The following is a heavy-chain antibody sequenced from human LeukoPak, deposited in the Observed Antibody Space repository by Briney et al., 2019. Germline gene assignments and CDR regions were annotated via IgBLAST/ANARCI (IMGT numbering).Heavy chain of an antibody. J-gene: IGHJ3*02. Sequence: SVKVSCKASGGTFSSYAISWVRQAPGQGLEWMGGIIPIFGTANYAQKFQGRVTITADKSTSTAYMELSSLRSEDTVVYYCARERGNWNDKAFDIWGQGTMVTVSS. V-gene: IGHV1-69*06. CDR2: IIPIFGTA. CDR1: GGTFSSYA. CDR3: ARERGNWNDKAFDI. D-gene: IGHD1-20*01.